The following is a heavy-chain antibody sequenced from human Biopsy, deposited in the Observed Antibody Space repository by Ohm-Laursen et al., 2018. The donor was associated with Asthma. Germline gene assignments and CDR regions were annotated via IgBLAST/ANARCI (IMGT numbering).Heavy chain of an antibody. Sequence: SLRLSCTASGFTFHNYVMHWVRQAPGKGLEWVAGIFFDGSNKYYADSVKGRFTISRDNVRNRLHLQMSSLRPDDSAAYHCAKDRFDNSVTSKYYYYGIDVWGQGTTVTVSS. CDR1: GFTFHNYV. D-gene: IGHD3-16*01. V-gene: IGHV3-30*04. CDR2: IFFDGSNK. J-gene: IGHJ6*02. CDR3: AKDRFDNSVTSKYYYYGIDV.